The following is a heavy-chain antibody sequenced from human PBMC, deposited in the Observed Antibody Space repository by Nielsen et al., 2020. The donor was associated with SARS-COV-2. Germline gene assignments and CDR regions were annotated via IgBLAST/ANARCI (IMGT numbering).Heavy chain of an antibody. V-gene: IGHV1-46*01. Sequence: ASVKVSCKASGYTFTSYFVHWVRQAPGQGLEWMGVINPRGGRTTYAQRFQDRVTMTRDTSTSTVYMELSSLRSEDTAVYYCARLIPGDVFDMWGQGTMITVSS. J-gene: IGHJ3*02. D-gene: IGHD2-2*02. CDR2: INPRGGRT. CDR1: GYTFTSYF. CDR3: ARLIPGDVFDM.